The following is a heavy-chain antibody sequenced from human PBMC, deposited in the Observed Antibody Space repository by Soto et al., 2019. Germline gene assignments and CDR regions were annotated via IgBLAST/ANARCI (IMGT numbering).Heavy chain of an antibody. J-gene: IGHJ4*02. D-gene: IGHD1-26*01. CDR3: ARVLVGWELLYYFDY. V-gene: IGHV3-66*01. CDR1: GFTVSSNY. CDR2: IYSGGST. Sequence: GGSLRLSCAASGFTVSSNYMSWVRQAPGKGLEWVSVIYSGGSTYYGDSVRGRFTISRDKSKNTLYLQMNILRAEDAAVYYCARVLVGWELLYYFDYLGQGTLVTVSS.